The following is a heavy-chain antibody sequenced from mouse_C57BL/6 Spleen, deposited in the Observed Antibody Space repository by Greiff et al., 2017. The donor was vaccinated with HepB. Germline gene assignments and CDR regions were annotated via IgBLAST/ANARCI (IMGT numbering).Heavy chain of an antibody. CDR3: ARSLYYYGSSSWYFDV. V-gene: IGHV1-54*01. D-gene: IGHD1-1*01. J-gene: IGHJ1*03. CDR1: GYAFTNYL. CDR2: INPGSGGT. Sequence: VQLQESGAELVRPGTSVKVSCKASGYAFTNYLIEWVKQRPGQGLEWIGVINPGSGGTNYNEKFKGKATLTADKSSSTAYMQLSSLTSEDSAVYFCARSLYYYGSSSWYFDVWGTGTTVTVSS.